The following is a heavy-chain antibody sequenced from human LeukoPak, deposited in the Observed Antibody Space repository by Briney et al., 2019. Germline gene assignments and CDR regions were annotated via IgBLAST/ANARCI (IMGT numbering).Heavy chain of an antibody. CDR3: ARERRGYCSSTSCSWFDP. CDR1: GFTFSDYY. D-gene: IGHD2-2*01. J-gene: IGHJ5*02. CDR2: ISSSGSTI. Sequence: AGGSLRLSCAASGFTFSDYYMSWIRQAPGKGLEWVSYISSSGSTIYYADSVKGRFPISRDNAKNSLYLQMNSLRAEDTAVYYCARERRGYCSSTSCSWFDPWGQGTLVTVSS. V-gene: IGHV3-11*04.